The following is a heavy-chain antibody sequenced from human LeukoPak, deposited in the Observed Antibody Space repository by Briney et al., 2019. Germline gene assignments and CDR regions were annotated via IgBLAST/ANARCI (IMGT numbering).Heavy chain of an antibody. CDR1: GFTFTNYA. CDR3: AKWGDYDILTGYYVPNY. V-gene: IGHV3-23*01. CDR2: ITGSDGSS. Sequence: GTSLRLSCVASGFTFTNYAMSWVRQAPGKGLEWVSAITGSDGSSYYADSVKGRFTISRDNSKNTLYLQVNSLRAEDTAVYYCAKWGDYDILTGYYVPNYWGQGTLVTVSS. D-gene: IGHD3-9*01. J-gene: IGHJ4*02.